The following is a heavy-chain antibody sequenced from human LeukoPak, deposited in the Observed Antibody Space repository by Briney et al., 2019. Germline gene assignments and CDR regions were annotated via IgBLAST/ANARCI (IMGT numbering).Heavy chain of an antibody. J-gene: IGHJ4*02. D-gene: IGHD2-2*02. CDR2: ISGSGGST. Sequence: GGSLRLSCAASGFTFSSYAMSWVRQAPGEGLEWVSAISGSGGSTYYADSVKGRFTISRDNSKNTLYLQMNSLRAEDTAVYYCAKDLPIVVVPAAIFDYWGQGTLVTVSS. V-gene: IGHV3-23*01. CDR1: GFTFSSYA. CDR3: AKDLPIVVVPAAIFDY.